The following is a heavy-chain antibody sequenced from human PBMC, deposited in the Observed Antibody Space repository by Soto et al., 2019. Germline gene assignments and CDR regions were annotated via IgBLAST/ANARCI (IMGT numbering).Heavy chain of an antibody. V-gene: IGHV3-53*02. J-gene: IGHJ4*02. CDR3: ARGSPYYYDSSGYYNGFDY. D-gene: IGHD3-22*01. Sequence: EVQLVETGGGLIQPGGSLRLSCAASGFTVSSNYMSWVRQAPGKGLEWVSVIYSGGSTYYADSVKGRFTISRDNSKNTLYLQMSSLRAEATAVYYCARGSPYYYDSSGYYNGFDYWGQGTLVTVSS. CDR2: IYSGGST. CDR1: GFTVSSNY.